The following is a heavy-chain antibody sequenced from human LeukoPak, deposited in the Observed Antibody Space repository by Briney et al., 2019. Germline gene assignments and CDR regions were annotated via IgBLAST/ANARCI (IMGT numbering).Heavy chain of an antibody. V-gene: IGHV3-21*01. D-gene: IGHD6-13*01. Sequence: PGGSLRLSCAASGFTFSSYNMNWVRQAPGKWLEWVSSITSSSSHIYYADSVKGRFTISRDNAKNSLYLQIDSLRAEDTAVYYCARDPYSGSYVDYYYYYDMDVWGKGATVTISS. CDR3: ARDPYSGSYVDYYYYYDMDV. J-gene: IGHJ6*04. CDR2: ITSSSSHI. CDR1: GFTFSSYN.